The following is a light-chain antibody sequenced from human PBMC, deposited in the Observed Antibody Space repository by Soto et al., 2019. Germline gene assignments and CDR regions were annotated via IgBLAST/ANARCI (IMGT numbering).Light chain of an antibody. CDR3: QQSYSNPRT. Sequence: DIQMTQSPSSLSASVGDRVTITCRASENIARYLNWYQQRPGKDPELLISAASSLQSGVPSRFSGGGSGTDFTVAISSLQPEDFATYYCQQSYSNPRTFGQGTKVEIK. CDR2: AAS. V-gene: IGKV1-39*01. J-gene: IGKJ1*01. CDR1: ENIARY.